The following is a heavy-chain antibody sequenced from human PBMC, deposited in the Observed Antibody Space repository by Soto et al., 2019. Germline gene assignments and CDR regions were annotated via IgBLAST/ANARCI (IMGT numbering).Heavy chain of an antibody. Sequence: EVQLVESGGGLVQPGGSLTLSCAASGFTFSSYWMHWVRQAPGKGLVWVARIKSDGSGTIYADSVKGRLTISRDNARNTLYLQMNSLRAEDTAVYFCARGDGDYYDGNGYLGRHWGQGTLVTDSS. CDR3: ARGDGDYYDGNGYLGRH. CDR1: GFTFSSYW. V-gene: IGHV3-74*01. D-gene: IGHD3-22*01. J-gene: IGHJ4*02. CDR2: IKSDGSGT.